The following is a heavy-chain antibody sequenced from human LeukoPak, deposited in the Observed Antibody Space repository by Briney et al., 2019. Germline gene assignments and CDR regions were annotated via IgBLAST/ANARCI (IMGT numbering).Heavy chain of an antibody. CDR3: AAERPDSSGYYPLEP. CDR2: IVVGSGNT. Sequence: ASVKVSCKASGFTFTSSAVQWVRQARGQRLEWVGWIVVGSGNTNYAQKFQERVTITRDMSTSTAYMELSSLRSEDTAVYYCAAERPDSSGYYPLEPWGQGTLVTVSS. D-gene: IGHD3-22*01. V-gene: IGHV1-58*01. CDR1: GFTFTSSA. J-gene: IGHJ5*02.